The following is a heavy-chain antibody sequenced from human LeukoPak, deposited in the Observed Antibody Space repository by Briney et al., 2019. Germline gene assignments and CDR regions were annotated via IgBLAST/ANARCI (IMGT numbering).Heavy chain of an antibody. Sequence: GRSLRLSCAASGFTFSSYAMHWVRQAPGKGLEWVAVISYDGSNKYYADSVKGRFTISRDNSKNTLYLRMNSLRAEDTAVYYCARAGDYWGQGTLVTVSS. CDR2: ISYDGSNK. J-gene: IGHJ4*02. V-gene: IGHV3-30-3*01. CDR1: GFTFSSYA. CDR3: ARAGDY.